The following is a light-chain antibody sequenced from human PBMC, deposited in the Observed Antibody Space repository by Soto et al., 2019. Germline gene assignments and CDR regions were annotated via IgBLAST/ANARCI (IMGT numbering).Light chain of an antibody. J-gene: IGKJ2*01. CDR2: AAS. CDR1: QGISNY. CDR3: QKYNSSPYN. V-gene: IGKV1-27*01. Sequence: DIQMTQSPSSLSASVGDRVTITCLASQGISNYLAWYQQKPGKVPKLLIYAASTLQSGVPSRFSGSGSVTDFTLTISSLQPEDGATYYCQKYNSSPYNFGQGTKLEIK.